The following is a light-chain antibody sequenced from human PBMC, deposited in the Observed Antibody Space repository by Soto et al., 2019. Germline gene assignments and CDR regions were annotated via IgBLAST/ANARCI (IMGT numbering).Light chain of an antibody. CDR1: QSVSSSY. V-gene: IGKV3-20*01. Sequence: DIVLTQSPDTLSLSAGERATLSCRASQSVSSSYLAWYQQKPGQTPTVLIYGASSRATGIPDRFSGSGSGTDFTLTISRLEPDDFAVYYCQQYESSPTFGQGTKVESK. CDR2: GAS. CDR3: QQYESSPT. J-gene: IGKJ1*01.